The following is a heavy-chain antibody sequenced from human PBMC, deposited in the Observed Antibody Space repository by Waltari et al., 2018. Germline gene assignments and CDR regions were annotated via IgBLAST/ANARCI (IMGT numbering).Heavy chain of an antibody. J-gene: IGHJ4*02. D-gene: IGHD2-15*01. V-gene: IGHV4-59*01. CDR1: GGSISSYY. Sequence: QVQLQESGPGLVKPSETLSLTCTVSGGSISSYYWSWIRQPPGKGLEWIGYIYYSGSTNYNPSLTSRVTISVDTSKNQFSLKLSAVTAADTAVYYCAREGRWELPDYWGQGTLVTVSS. CDR3: AREGRWELPDY. CDR2: IYYSGST.